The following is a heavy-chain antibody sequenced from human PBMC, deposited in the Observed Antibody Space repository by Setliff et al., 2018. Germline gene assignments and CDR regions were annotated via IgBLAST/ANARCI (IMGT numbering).Heavy chain of an antibody. J-gene: IGHJ2*01. V-gene: IGHV4-61*02. CDR3: ARSRTIAVKGGVFAV. Sequence: SETLSLTCTVSGGSVGNSYYYWNWVRQPAGKGLEWIGRIYTSWSTNYNPSLKSRVTISLDTSNNQFSLELSSVTAADTAVYYCARSRTIAVKGGVFAVWGRGTLVTVSS. CDR2: IYTSWST. CDR1: GGSVGNSYYY. D-gene: IGHD6-19*01.